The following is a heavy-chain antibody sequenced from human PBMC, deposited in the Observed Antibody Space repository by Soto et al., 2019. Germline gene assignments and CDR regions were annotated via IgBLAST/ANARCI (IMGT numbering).Heavy chain of an antibody. D-gene: IGHD3-22*01. CDR1: GYTFTSYA. CDR2: INAGNGNT. Sequence: GASVKVSCKASGYTFTSYAMHWVRQAPGQRLEWMGWINAGNGNTKYSQKFQGRVTITRDTSASTAYMELRSLRSDDTAVYYCARDIYYYDSSGSYDYWGQGTLVTVSS. J-gene: IGHJ4*02. V-gene: IGHV1-3*01. CDR3: ARDIYYYDSSGSYDY.